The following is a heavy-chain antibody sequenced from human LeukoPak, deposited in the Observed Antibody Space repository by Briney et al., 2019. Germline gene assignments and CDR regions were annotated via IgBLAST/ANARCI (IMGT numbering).Heavy chain of an antibody. D-gene: IGHD5-12*01. Sequence: SETLSLTCTVSGGSISSGDYYWSWIRQHPGKGLEWIGYIYYSGSTYYNPSLESRVTISVDTSKNQFSLNLNSLTAADTAVYYCATGRGYSGYDYIDYWGQGTLVTVSS. V-gene: IGHV4-31*03. CDR3: ATGRGYSGYDYIDY. J-gene: IGHJ4*02. CDR1: GGSISSGDYY. CDR2: IYYSGST.